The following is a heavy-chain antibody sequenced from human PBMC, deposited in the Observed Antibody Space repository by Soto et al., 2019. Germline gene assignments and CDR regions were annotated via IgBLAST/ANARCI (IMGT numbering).Heavy chain of an antibody. J-gene: IGHJ4*02. V-gene: IGHV3-23*01. CDR3: TKDQLPDVIEAAGY. D-gene: IGHD6-13*01. CDR1: GFTFSSYG. Sequence: EVQLLESGGGLVQPGGSLRLSCEASGFTSGFTFSSYGMSWVRQAPGKGLEWVSDISGSGGKKRYADSAKGRFTISRDNSKSTLYLQMNSLRVEDTAVYFCTKDQLPDVIEAAGYWGQGTLVSVSS. CDR2: ISGSGGKK.